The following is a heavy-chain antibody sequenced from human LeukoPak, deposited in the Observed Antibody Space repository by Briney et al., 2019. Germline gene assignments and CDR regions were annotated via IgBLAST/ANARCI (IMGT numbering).Heavy chain of an antibody. CDR1: GYTLTELS. CDR3: ARATRIAAAGTIDY. J-gene: IGHJ4*02. CDR2: FDPEDGET. D-gene: IGHD6-13*01. V-gene: IGHV1-24*01. Sequence: ASVKVSCKVSGYTLTELSMHWVRQAPGKGLEWMGGFDPEDGETIYAQKFQGRVTMTEDTSTDTAYMELSSLRSEDAAVYYCARATRIAAAGTIDYWGQGTLVTVSS.